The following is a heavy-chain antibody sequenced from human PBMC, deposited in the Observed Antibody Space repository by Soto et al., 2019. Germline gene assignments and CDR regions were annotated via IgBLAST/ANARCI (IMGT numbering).Heavy chain of an antibody. Sequence: PSETLSLTCTVAGGAISRGGSYWSWIRQHPGKGLEWIGYIYYSGSTYYNPSLKSRVTISVDTSKNQFSLKLSSVTAADTAVYYCARGYYYDSSGYYSYYFDYWGQGTLVTVSS. J-gene: IGHJ4*02. D-gene: IGHD3-22*01. CDR2: IYYSGST. CDR3: ARGYYYDSSGYYSYYFDY. V-gene: IGHV4-31*03. CDR1: GGAISRGGSY.